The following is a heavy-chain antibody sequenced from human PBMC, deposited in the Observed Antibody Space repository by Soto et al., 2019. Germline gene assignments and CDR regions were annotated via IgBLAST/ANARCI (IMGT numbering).Heavy chain of an antibody. Sequence: EVQLVESGGGLVQLGGSLRLFCAASGFTFSLYSMSWVRQAPGKGLEWVSYISRSSTGIYYADSVKGRFTISRDDATNSMHLQMNSLRDGDTAVYYCARAVTWGLDVWGQGTTVSISS. V-gene: IGHV3-48*02. CDR2: ISRSSTGI. J-gene: IGHJ6*02. D-gene: IGHD3-10*01. CDR1: GFTFSLYS. CDR3: ARAVTWGLDV.